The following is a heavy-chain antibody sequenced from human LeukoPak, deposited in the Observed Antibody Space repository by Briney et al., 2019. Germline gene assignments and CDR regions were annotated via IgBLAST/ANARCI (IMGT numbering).Heavy chain of an antibody. V-gene: IGHV1-8*01. CDR1: GYTFTSYD. D-gene: IGHD2-15*01. CDR3: ARRDCSGGTCRTRVFDY. Sequence: ASVKVSCKAPGYTFTSYDINWVRQAAGQGLEWMGWMNPNSGNTGYAQKFQGRVTITRNTSIDTAYMEVSSLRSEDTAVYYCARRDCSGGTCRTRVFDYWGQGTLVTVSS. J-gene: IGHJ4*02. CDR2: MNPNSGNT.